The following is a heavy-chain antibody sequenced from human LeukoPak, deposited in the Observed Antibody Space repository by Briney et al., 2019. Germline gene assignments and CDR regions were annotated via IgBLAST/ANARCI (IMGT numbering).Heavy chain of an antibody. CDR3: ARQRWLQLNYFDY. D-gene: IGHD5-24*01. Sequence: SETLSLTCAVYGASFSNYYWTWIRQPPGKGLEWIGEINHSGSTNYNPSLKSRVTISVDTSKNQFSLKLSSVTAADTAVYYCARQRWLQLNYFDYWGQGTLVTVSS. CDR2: INHSGST. CDR1: GASFSNYY. J-gene: IGHJ4*02. V-gene: IGHV4-34*01.